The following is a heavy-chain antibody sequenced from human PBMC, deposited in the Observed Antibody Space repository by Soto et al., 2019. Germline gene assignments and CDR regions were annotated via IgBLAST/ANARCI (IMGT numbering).Heavy chain of an antibody. J-gene: IGHJ5*01. Sequence: SETLSLTCSVSGDSISTVDYFWAWIRQPPGQALEYIGYIYKSATTYYNPSFESRVAISLDTSKSQFSLNVTSVTAADTAVYFCARGRYCLTGRCFPNWFDSWGQGTQVTVSS. CDR1: GDSISTVDYF. D-gene: IGHD2-15*01. CDR2: IYKSATT. CDR3: ARGRYCLTGRCFPNWFDS. V-gene: IGHV4-30-4*01.